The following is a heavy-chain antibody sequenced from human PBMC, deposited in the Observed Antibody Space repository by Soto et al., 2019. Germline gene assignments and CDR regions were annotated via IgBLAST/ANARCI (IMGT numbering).Heavy chain of an antibody. Sequence: PGGSLRLSCAASGFTFSSYSMNWVRQAPGKGLEWVSSISSSSSYIYYADSVKGRFTISRDNAKNSLYLQMNSLRAEDTAVYYCARVSGSYPLSWFDPWDQGTLVTVSS. CDR1: GFTFSSYS. CDR3: ARVSGSYPLSWFDP. J-gene: IGHJ5*02. CDR2: ISSSSSYI. V-gene: IGHV3-21*01. D-gene: IGHD1-26*01.